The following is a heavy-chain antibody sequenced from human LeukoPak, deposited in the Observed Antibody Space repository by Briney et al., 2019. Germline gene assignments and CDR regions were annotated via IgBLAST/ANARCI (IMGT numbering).Heavy chain of an antibody. Sequence: GGSLRLSCAASGFTFSSYSMNWVRQAPGKGLEWASSISSSSSYIYYADSVKGRFTISRDNAKNSLYLQMNSLRVEDMAFYYCGKVRYDSSGYAFDIWGPGTMVTVSS. CDR3: GKVRYDSSGYAFDI. CDR2: ISSSSSYI. J-gene: IGHJ3*02. V-gene: IGHV3-21*04. D-gene: IGHD3-22*01. CDR1: GFTFSSYS.